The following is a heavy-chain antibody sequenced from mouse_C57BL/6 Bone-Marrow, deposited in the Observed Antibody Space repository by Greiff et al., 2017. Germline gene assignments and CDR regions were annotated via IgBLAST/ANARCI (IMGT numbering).Heavy chain of an antibody. CDR1: GYTFTSYW. J-gene: IGHJ2*01. CDR3: ARGFYYFDY. V-gene: IGHV1-50*01. CDR2: IDPSDSYT. Sequence: VQLQQPGAELVKPGASVKLSCKASGYTFTSYWMQWVKQRPGPGLEWIGEIDPSDSYTNYNQKFKGKATLTVDTSSSTAYMQLSSLTSEDSAVYYCARGFYYFDYWGQGTTLTVSS.